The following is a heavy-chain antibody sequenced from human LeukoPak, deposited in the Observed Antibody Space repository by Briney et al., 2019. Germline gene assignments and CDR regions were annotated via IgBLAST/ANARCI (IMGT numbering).Heavy chain of an antibody. CDR2: INYSGNT. CDR1: GGSISSYY. J-gene: IGHJ5*02. Sequence: SETLSLTCTVSGGSISSYYWIWIRQPPGKGLEWIGYINYSGNTNYNPSLKSRVTMSVDMSKNQHSLKLSSVSAADTAVYYCAKGYRDYVGWFDPWCQGTLVTVSS. CDR3: AKGYRDYVGWFDP. D-gene: IGHD4-17*01. V-gene: IGHV4-59*01.